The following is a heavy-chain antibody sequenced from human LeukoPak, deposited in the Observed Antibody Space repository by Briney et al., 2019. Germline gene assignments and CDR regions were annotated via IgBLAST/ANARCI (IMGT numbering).Heavy chain of an antibody. V-gene: IGHV3-33*06. CDR1: GFTFSSYG. CDR3: AKDVERGFDYTNSRDY. Sequence: GGSLRLSCAASGFTFSSYGMHWVRQAPGKGLEWVAVIWSDGTNKYYADSVKGRFAISRDDSNNMVYLQMNSLRAEDTAVYYCAKDVERGFDYTNSRDYWGQGTLVTVSS. D-gene: IGHD4-11*01. J-gene: IGHJ4*02. CDR2: IWSDGTNK.